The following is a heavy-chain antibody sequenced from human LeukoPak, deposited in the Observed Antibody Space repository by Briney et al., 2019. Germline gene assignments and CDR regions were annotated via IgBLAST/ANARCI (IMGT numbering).Heavy chain of an antibody. D-gene: IGHD3-10*01. CDR2: IKQDGSEK. V-gene: IGHV3-7*01. CDR1: GFTFSSYW. J-gene: IGHJ6*03. Sequence: GGSLRLSCAASGFTFSSYWMSWVRQAPGKGLEWVANIKQDGSEKYYVDSVKGRLTISRDNAKNSLYLQMNSLRAEDTAVYYCARGGAYGSGSYPNNYYYYYMDVWGKGTTVTISS. CDR3: ARGGAYGSGSYPNNYYYYYMDV.